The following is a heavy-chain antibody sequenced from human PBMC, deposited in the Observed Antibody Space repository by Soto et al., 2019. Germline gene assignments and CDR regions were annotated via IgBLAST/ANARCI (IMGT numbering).Heavy chain of an antibody. J-gene: IGHJ5*02. CDR3: ARHSSSSWFDP. Sequence: GGSLRLSCAASGFTFSSYSMNWVRQAPGKGLEWVSSISSGSSTIYYADSVKGRFTISRDNAKNSLYLQINSLRAEDTAVYYCARHSSSSWFDPWGQGTLVTVSS. D-gene: IGHD6-13*01. V-gene: IGHV3-48*01. CDR1: GFTFSSYS. CDR2: ISSGSSTI.